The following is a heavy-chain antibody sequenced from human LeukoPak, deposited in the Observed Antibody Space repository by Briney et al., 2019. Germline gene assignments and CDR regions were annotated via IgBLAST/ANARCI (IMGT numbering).Heavy chain of an antibody. CDR2: FYYGGGT. V-gene: IGHV4-39*01. Sequence: SETLSLTCTVSGASISSDNYYWGWLRQPPGKGLEWIGSFYYGGGTFYNASLKSRLTMSVDTSENQFSLKLTSVTATDTAVYYCARHGPNRKYRTGRDFWGQGTLVTVSS. CDR3: ARHGPNRKYRTGRDF. CDR1: GASISSDNYY. D-gene: IGHD3/OR15-3a*01. J-gene: IGHJ4*02.